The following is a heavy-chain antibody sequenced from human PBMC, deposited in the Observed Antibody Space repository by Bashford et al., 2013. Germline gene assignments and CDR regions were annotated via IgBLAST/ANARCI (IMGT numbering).Heavy chain of an antibody. D-gene: IGHD3-9*01. CDR2: IGTDSGHT. V-gene: IGHV1-18*01. Sequence: SVKVVLQGFWLHFYRNMVSAGCDRPLGHGLEWMGWIGTDSGHTNYAQNVQGRVTMTTDTSTNSVYMELRSLRSDDTAVYYCARDWNILMKRNYFDYWGQGALVTVSS. CDR1: LHFYRNMV. J-gene: IGHJ4*02. CDR3: ARDWNILMKRNYFDY.